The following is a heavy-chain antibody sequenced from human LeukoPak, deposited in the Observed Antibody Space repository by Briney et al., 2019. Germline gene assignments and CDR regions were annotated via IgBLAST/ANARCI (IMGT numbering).Heavy chain of an antibody. D-gene: IGHD6-13*01. V-gene: IGHV3-30*02. CDR3: AKGGIHRGYYYYYMDV. CDR2: IRYDGSNK. Sequence: KPGGSLRLSCAASGFTFSSYGMHWVRQAPGKGLEWVAFIRYDGSNKYYADSVKGRFTISRDNSKNTLYLQMNSLRAEDTALYYCAKGGIHRGYYYYYMDVWGKGTTVTISS. J-gene: IGHJ6*03. CDR1: GFTFSSYG.